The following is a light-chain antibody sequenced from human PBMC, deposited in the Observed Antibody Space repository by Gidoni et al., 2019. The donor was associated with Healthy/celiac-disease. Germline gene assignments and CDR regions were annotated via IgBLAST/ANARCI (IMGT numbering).Light chain of an antibody. CDR3: QQYNSYPFT. CDR2: DAS. Sequence: DIQITQSLSTLSASVGDRVTITCRASQSISSWLAWYQQKPGKAPKLLIYDASSLESGVPSRCSGSGAGTEFTLTISSLQPDDFATYYCQQYNSYPFTFGPGTKVDIK. CDR1: QSISSW. V-gene: IGKV1-5*01. J-gene: IGKJ3*01.